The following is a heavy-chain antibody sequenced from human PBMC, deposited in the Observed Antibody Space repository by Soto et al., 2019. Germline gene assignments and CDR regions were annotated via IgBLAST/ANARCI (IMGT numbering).Heavy chain of an antibody. Sequence: AWGSLRLSCAASGFLIIANAMIWFRQSPGGGLEWVSTISGSAGVAFYADSVRGRFIISRDISKNTLYLQLSTLRADDMARYYCVKGSVWTWFDPWGQGILVTVSS. J-gene: IGHJ5*02. CDR3: VKGSVWTWFDP. CDR2: ISGSAGVA. D-gene: IGHD2-21*01. V-gene: IGHV3-23*01. CDR1: GFLIIANA.